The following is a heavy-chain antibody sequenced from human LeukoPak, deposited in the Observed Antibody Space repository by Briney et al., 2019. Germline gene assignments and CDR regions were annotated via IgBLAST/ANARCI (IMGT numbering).Heavy chain of an antibody. CDR3: ARDRPKPFRYYYMDV. V-gene: IGHV4-4*02. CDR2: IYHSGST. CDR1: GGSISSSNW. Sequence: SETLSLTCAVSGGSISSSNWWSWVRQPPGKGLEWIGEIYHSGSTNYNPSLKSRVTISVDKSKNQFSLKLSSVTAADTAVYYSARDRPKPFRYYYMDVWGKGTTVTVSS. J-gene: IGHJ6*03.